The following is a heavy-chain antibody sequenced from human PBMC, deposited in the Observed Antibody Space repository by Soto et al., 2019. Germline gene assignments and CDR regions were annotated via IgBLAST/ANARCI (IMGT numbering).Heavy chain of an antibody. V-gene: IGHV1-46*01. CDR1: GYTFTSYY. CDR2: INPSGGST. J-gene: IGHJ4*02. D-gene: IGHD6-13*01. CDR3: ARLLGIAAAYDY. Sequence: ASVKVSCKASGYTFTSYYIHWVRQAPGQGLGWMGIINPSGGSTTYAQRFQGRVTMTRDTSTSTVYMELSSLRSEDTAVYYCARLLGIAAAYDYWGQGTLVTVSS.